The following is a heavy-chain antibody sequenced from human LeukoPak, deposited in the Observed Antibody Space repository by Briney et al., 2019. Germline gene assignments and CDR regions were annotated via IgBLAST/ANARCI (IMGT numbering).Heavy chain of an antibody. CDR3: ARVQSRAYYYDTDY. J-gene: IGHJ4*02. CDR2: ISAYNGNT. CDR1: GYTFTSYG. Sequence: ASVKVSCKASGYTFTSYGISWVRQAPGQGLEWMGWISAYNGNTNYAQKLQGRVTMTTDTSTSTAYMELRSLRSDDTAVYYCARVQSRAYYYDTDYWGQGILVTVSS. V-gene: IGHV1-18*01. D-gene: IGHD3-22*01.